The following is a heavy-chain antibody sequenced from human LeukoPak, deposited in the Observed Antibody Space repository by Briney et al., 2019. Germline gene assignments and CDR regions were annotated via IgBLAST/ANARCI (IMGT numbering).Heavy chain of an antibody. CDR3: ARETRSSASLDYYYYMDV. V-gene: IGHV3-66*02. J-gene: IGHJ6*03. CDR2: IYIGGST. CDR1: GFTVSNNY. Sequence: GSLRLSFAASGFTVSNNYMSWVRQAPGKGLEGVSVIYIGGSTYYSDSVKGRFTISRDNSKDTLYLQMNSLRAEDTAVYYCARETRSSASLDYYYYMDVWGRGTTVTVSS. D-gene: IGHD6-6*01.